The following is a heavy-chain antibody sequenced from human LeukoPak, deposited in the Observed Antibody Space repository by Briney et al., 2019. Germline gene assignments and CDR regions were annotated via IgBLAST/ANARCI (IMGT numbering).Heavy chain of an antibody. CDR2: IYYSGST. Sequence: PSETLSLTCTVSGGSISSSSYYWGWIRQPPGKGLEWIGSIYYSGSTYYNPSLKSRVTMSVDTSKNQFSLKLSSVTAADTAVYYCASRRYYDSSGYYYWGDYYYTDVWGKGTTVTISS. CDR1: GGSISSSSYY. D-gene: IGHD3-22*01. J-gene: IGHJ6*03. V-gene: IGHV4-39*07. CDR3: ASRRYYDSSGYYYWGDYYYTDV.